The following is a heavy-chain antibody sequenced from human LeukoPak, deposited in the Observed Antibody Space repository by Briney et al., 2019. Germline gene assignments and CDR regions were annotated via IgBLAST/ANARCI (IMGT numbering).Heavy chain of an antibody. CDR3: ARVSILIVPYYAFDI. V-gene: IGHV3-23*01. Sequence: PGGSLRLSCAASGFTFSSYAMSWVRQAPGKGLEWVSAISGMGGSTYYADSVKGRFTISRDNSKNTLYLQMNSLRAEDTAVYYCARVSILIVPYYAFDIWGQGTMVTVSS. D-gene: IGHD2/OR15-2a*01. J-gene: IGHJ3*02. CDR1: GFTFSSYA. CDR2: ISGMGGST.